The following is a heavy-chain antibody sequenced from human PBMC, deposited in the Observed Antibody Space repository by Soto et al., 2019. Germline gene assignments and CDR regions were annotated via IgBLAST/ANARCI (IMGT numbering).Heavy chain of an antibody. Sequence: PGGSLRLSCAASGFTFSLSWMHWVRQGPGNRPVWVSAISGSGGSTYYADYVKGRFTISRDNSKNTLYLQMNSLRAEDTAVYYCAKDPASYSSSWYAVNWFDPWGQGTLVTVSS. CDR1: GFTFSLSW. V-gene: IGHV3-23*01. D-gene: IGHD6-13*01. CDR2: ISGSGGST. CDR3: AKDPASYSSSWYAVNWFDP. J-gene: IGHJ5*02.